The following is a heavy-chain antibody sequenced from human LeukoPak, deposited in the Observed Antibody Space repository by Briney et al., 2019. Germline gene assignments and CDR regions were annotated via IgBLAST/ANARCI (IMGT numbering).Heavy chain of an antibody. D-gene: IGHD3-16*01. V-gene: IGHV3-66*02. Sequence: RAGGSLRLSCAVSGFTVSSNYFSWVRQAPGKGLEWVSVIYTEGTTYYADSVKGRFIISRDNSKNTVYLQMNSLRVEDTAVYYCASEGDWGQGTLVTVSS. J-gene: IGHJ4*02. CDR3: ASEGD. CDR1: GFTVSSNY. CDR2: IYTEGTT.